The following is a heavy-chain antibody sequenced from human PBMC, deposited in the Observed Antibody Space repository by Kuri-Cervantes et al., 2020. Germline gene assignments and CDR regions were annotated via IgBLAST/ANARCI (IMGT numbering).Heavy chain of an antibody. J-gene: IGHJ4*02. D-gene: IGHD4-17*01. CDR3: ARAVATYGDYRRNFDY. Sequence: ASVKVSCKASGYTFTSYGISWVRQAPGQGLEWTGWISAYNGNTNYAQKLQGRVTMTTDTSTSTAYMELRSLRPDDTAVYYCARAVATYGDYRRNFDYWGQGTLVTVSS. CDR1: GYTFTSYG. V-gene: IGHV1-18*01. CDR2: ISAYNGNT.